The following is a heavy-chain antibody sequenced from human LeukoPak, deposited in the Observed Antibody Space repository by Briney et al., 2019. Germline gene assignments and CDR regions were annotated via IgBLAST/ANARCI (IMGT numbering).Heavy chain of an antibody. J-gene: IGHJ4*02. CDR3: ARAPGIAVAGSYDY. CDR1: GFXFSSYS. D-gene: IGHD6-19*01. Sequence: GGSLRLSCAASGFXFSSYSMNWVRQAPGKGLEWVSSISSSSSYIYYADSVKGRFTISRDNAKNSLYLQMNSLRAEDTAVYYCARAPGIAVAGSYDYWGQGTLVTVSS. CDR2: ISSSSSYI. V-gene: IGHV3-21*01.